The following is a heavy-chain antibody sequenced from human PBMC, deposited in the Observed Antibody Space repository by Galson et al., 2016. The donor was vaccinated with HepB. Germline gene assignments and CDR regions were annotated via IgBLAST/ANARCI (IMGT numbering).Heavy chain of an antibody. Sequence: SLRLSCAASGFTFATYAMTWVRQAPGKGLEWVSGISGRGGGTYYADSVKGRFTVSRDDSKNTLFLQMNSLRAEDTAVYYCARGLYENDYWGQGTLVTVSS. D-gene: IGHD3-3*01. J-gene: IGHJ4*02. CDR1: GFTFATYA. CDR3: ARGLYENDY. V-gene: IGHV3-23*01. CDR2: ISGRGGGT.